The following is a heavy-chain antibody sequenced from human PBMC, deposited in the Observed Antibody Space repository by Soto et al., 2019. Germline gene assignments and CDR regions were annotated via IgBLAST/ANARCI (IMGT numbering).Heavy chain of an antibody. CDR3: ARGDMATAYYYGMDV. CDR2: ISAYNGNT. CDR1: GGTFSSYA. J-gene: IGHJ6*02. D-gene: IGHD5-18*01. V-gene: IGHV1-18*01. Sequence: EASVKVSCKASGGTFSSYAISWVRQAPGQGLEWMGWISAYNGNTNYAQKLQGRVTMTTDTSTSTAYMELRSLRSDDTAVYYCARGDMATAYYYGMDVWGQGTTVTVSS.